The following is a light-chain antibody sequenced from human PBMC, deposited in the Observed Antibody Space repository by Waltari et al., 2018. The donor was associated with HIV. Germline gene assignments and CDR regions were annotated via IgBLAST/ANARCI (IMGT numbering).Light chain of an antibody. CDR1: SGPVTSGHH. Sequence: QAVVTQEPSLTVSPGGTVTLTCGSSSGPVTSGHHPYWFQQKPGQAPRTLIYDTTYKHAWPPARFSVSLLGCKAALTLSGAQPEYEADYYCLLSYAGSRPVVFGGGTKLTVV. V-gene: IGLV7-46*01. J-gene: IGLJ2*01. CDR2: DTT. CDR3: LLSYAGSRPVV.